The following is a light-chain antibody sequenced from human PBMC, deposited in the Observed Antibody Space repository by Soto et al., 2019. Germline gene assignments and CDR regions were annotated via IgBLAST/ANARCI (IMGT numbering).Light chain of an antibody. V-gene: IGLV2-14*03. CDR3: ASYPTRTALV. CDR2: DVS. Sequence: QSALTQPASVSGSPGQSITISCTGSSSDLLTAYVSWYQQLPGKPPKLLIYDVSLRPSGVSDRFSGVLSDNTASLAISGLHPEDEGDYYCASYPTRTALVFGGGTKLTVL. J-gene: IGLJ2*01. CDR1: SSDLLTAY.